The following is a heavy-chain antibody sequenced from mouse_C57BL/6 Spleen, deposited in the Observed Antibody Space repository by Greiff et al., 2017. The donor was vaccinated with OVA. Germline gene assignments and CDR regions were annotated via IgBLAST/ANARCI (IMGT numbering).Heavy chain of an antibody. CDR2: IDPSDSET. V-gene: IGHV1-52*01. Sequence: VQLQQPGAELVRPGSSVKLSCKASGYTFTSYWMHWVKQRPIQGLEWIGNIDPSDSETHYNQKFKDKATLTVDKSSSTAYMQLSSLTSEDSAVYYCARGGSAGSSYFDYWGQGTTLTVSS. D-gene: IGHD1-1*01. J-gene: IGHJ2*01. CDR1: GYTFTSYW. CDR3: ARGGSAGSSYFDY.